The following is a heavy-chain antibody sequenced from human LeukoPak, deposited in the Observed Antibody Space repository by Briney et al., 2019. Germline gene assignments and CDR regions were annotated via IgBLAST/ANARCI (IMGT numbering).Heavy chain of an antibody. V-gene: IGHV3-30*01. Sequence: GRSLRLSCAASGFTFSSYAMHWVRQAPGKGLEWVAVISYDGSNKYYADSVKGRFTISRDNSKNTLYLQMNSLRAEDTAVYYCARDRMVVVTAVLAPCYFDYWRQGTLVTVST. J-gene: IGHJ4*02. CDR1: GFTFSSYA. CDR3: ARDRMVVVTAVLAPCYFDY. D-gene: IGHD2-21*02. CDR2: ISYDGSNK.